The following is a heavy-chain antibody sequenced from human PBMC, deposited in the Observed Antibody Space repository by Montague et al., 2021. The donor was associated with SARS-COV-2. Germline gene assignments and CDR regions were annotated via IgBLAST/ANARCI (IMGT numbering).Heavy chain of an antibody. J-gene: IGHJ4*02. CDR2: TYFRTQWFH. V-gene: IGHV6-1*01. CDR3: VRSQYSNTWFFDY. CDR1: GDSVSNNRAA. D-gene: IGHD6-6*01. Sequence: CAISGDSVSNNRAAWNWIRQSPSGGLQWLGRTYFRTQWFHHYAPXXECRITVNADASKNHFSLQLTSVTPEDSAKYLCVRSQYSNTWFFDYWGQGAQVTVSS.